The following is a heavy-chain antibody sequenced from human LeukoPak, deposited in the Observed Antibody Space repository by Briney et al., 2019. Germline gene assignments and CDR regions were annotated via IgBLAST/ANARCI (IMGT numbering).Heavy chain of an antibody. D-gene: IGHD2-21*02. J-gene: IGHJ2*01. CDR3: AAAESYCGGDCSTNWYFGL. V-gene: IGHV4-39*01. CDR1: GGSISRSKYN. Sequence: PSETLSLTCTVSGGSISRSKYNWGWIRQPPGKGLEWIGNIYYTGNTYYSPSLKSRVTVSVGTSENQFSLRLSSVNPADTAVYLCAAAESYCGGDCSTNWYFGLWGRGTLVTVSS. CDR2: IYYTGNT.